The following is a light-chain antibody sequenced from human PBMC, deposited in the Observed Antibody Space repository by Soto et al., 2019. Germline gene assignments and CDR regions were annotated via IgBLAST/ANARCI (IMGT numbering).Light chain of an antibody. CDR2: GAS. Sequence: EIVMTQSPATLSVSRGERATLSCRANQAISSNLAWYQQKPGQAPRLLIYGASTRATGIPDRFSGSGSGTDFSLTIARLEPEDFAVYYCQRYGLSPPFSFGPGTKVEIK. CDR1: QAISSN. J-gene: IGKJ3*01. CDR3: QRYGLSPPFS. V-gene: IGKV3-15*01.